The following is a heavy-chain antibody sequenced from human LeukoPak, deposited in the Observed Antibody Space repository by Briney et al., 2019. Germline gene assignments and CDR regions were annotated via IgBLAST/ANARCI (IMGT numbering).Heavy chain of an antibody. CDR2: MNPNSGNT. D-gene: IGHD3-22*01. CDR3: ARRRGYYDSNGYLAY. V-gene: IGHV1-8*01. CDR1: GYTFTIYD. Sequence: GASVTVSCKASGYTFTIYDFNWVRQPTGQGLGWVGWMNPNSGNTGYAQKFQGRVTMTRNTSISTAYMELSSLRSEDTAVYYCARRRGYYDSNGYLAYWGQGTLVTVSS. J-gene: IGHJ4*02.